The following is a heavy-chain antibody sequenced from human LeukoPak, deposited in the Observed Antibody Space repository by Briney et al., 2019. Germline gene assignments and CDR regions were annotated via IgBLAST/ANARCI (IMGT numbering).Heavy chain of an antibody. CDR1: GGTFSSYA. CDR3: ASPAREYCSSTSCYAPTYYYYYMDV. Sequence: ASVKVSCKASGGTFSSYAISWVRQAPGQGLEWMGRIIPILGIANYAQKFQGRVTITADKSTSTAYMELSSLRSEDTAVYYCASPAREYCSSTSCYAPTYYYYYMDVWGKGTTVTVSS. V-gene: IGHV1-69*04. D-gene: IGHD2-2*01. CDR2: IIPILGIA. J-gene: IGHJ6*03.